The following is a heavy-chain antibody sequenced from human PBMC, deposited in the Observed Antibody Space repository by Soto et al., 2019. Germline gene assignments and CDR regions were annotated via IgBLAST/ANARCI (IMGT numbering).Heavy chain of an antibody. Sequence: ASVKVSCKASGYTFTSYAMHWVRQAPGQRLEWMGWINAGNGNTKYSQKFQGRVTITRDTSASTAYMELSSLRSEDTVVYYCARATLGYCSSTSCYAFDIWGQGTMVTVSS. CDR1: GYTFTSYA. V-gene: IGHV1-3*01. D-gene: IGHD2-2*01. CDR2: INAGNGNT. CDR3: ARATLGYCSSTSCYAFDI. J-gene: IGHJ3*02.